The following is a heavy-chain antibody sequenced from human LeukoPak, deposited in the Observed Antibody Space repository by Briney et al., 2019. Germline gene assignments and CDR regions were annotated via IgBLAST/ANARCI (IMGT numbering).Heavy chain of an antibody. Sequence: GGSLRLSCAASGFTFNSYGMHWVRQAPGKGLEWVAFIRYDGSNKYYADSVKGRFTISRDNSKNTLYLQMDSLRAEDTAVYYCAKDPDIMATIDYWGQGTLVTVSS. CDR2: IRYDGSNK. CDR3: AKDPDIMATIDY. J-gene: IGHJ4*02. V-gene: IGHV3-30*02. D-gene: IGHD5-12*01. CDR1: GFTFNSYG.